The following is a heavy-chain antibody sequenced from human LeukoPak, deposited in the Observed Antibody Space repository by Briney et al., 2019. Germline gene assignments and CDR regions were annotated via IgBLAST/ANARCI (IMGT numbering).Heavy chain of an antibody. J-gene: IGHJ3*01. V-gene: IGHV4-59*08. CDR1: GGSISGYH. CDR2: IDDTSNT. Sequence: SETLSLTCTVSGGSISGYHWSWIRQSPGKGLEWIGYIDDTSNTNYSPPLKRRVTMSLDMSKNQFSLEMNSVTAADTAMFYCVRLDRPGGHTGDVFDVWGPGTMVNVSS. D-gene: IGHD3-22*01. CDR3: VRLDRPGGHTGDVFDV.